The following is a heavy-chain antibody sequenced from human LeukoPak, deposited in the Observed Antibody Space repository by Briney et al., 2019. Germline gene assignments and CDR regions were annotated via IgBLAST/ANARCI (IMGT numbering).Heavy chain of an antibody. D-gene: IGHD2-15*01. J-gene: IGHJ4*02. CDR2: ISYDGSNK. V-gene: IGHV3-30-3*01. CDR1: GFTFSSYA. CDR3: ARDRRGYCSGGSCYQFDY. Sequence: GRSLRLSCAASGFTFSSYAMHWVRQAPGKGLEWVAVISYDGSNKYYADSVKGRFTISRDNSKNTLYLQMNSLRAEDTAVYYCARDRRGYCSGGSCYQFDYWGQGTLVTVSS.